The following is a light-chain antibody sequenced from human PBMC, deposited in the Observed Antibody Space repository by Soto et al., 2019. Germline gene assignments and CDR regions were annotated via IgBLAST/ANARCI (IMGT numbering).Light chain of an antibody. CDR2: GAA. CDR1: QRVFSS. Sequence: EIVMTQSPATLSVSPGETATLSCRASQRVFSSLAWYQQKRGQAPRLLIYGAATRATGIPARFSGSGSGTEFTLPISSLQSEDFAVYNCQQYQNWPAFGQATNGDIK. V-gene: IGKV3-15*01. J-gene: IGKJ1*01. CDR3: QQYQNWPA.